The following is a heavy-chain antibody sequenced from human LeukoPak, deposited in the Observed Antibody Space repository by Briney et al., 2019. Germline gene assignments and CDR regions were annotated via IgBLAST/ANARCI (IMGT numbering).Heavy chain of an antibody. J-gene: IGHJ3*02. Sequence: GGSLRLSCAASGFTFSSYAMHWVRQAPGKGLEWVAVISYDGSNKYCADSVKGRFTISRDNSKNTLYLQMNSLRAEDTAVYYCARARFLSAFDIWGQGTMVTVSS. CDR2: ISYDGSNK. V-gene: IGHV3-30*17. D-gene: IGHD3-10*01. CDR3: ARARFLSAFDI. CDR1: GFTFSSYA.